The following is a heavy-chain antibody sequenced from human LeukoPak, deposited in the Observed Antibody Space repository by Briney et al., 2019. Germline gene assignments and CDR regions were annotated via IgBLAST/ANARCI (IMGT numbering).Heavy chain of an antibody. CDR1: GFSFNTNA. D-gene: IGHD3-22*01. J-gene: IGHJ4*02. V-gene: IGHV3-7*01. CDR2: IKQDGSEV. CDR3: ASTYYFDNSGYYPFDY. Sequence: GGSLRLSCEASGFSFNTNAMTWVRQAPGKGLEWVANIKQDGSEVYYVDSVKGRFTISRDNSKNTLYLQMSGLRAEDTAVYYCASTYYFDNSGYYPFDYWGQGTLVTVSS.